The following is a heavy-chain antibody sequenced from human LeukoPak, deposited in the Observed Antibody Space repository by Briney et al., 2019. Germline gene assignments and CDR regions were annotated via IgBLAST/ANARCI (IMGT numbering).Heavy chain of an antibody. CDR2: ISYDGSNK. V-gene: IGHV3-30-3*01. D-gene: IGHD3-22*01. J-gene: IGHJ4*02. Sequence: GGSLRVSCAASGFTFSSYAMHWVRQAPGKGLEWVAVISYDGSNKYYADSVKGRFTISRDNSKNTLYLQMNSLRAEDTAVYYCARAESDSSGYYYPFDYWGQGTLVTVSS. CDR3: ARAESDSSGYYYPFDY. CDR1: GFTFSSYA.